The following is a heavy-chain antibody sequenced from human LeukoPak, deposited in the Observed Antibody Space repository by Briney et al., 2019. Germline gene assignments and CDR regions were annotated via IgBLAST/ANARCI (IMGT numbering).Heavy chain of an antibody. D-gene: IGHD2-15*01. CDR1: GFTFSSYS. V-gene: IGHV3-48*04. J-gene: IGHJ5*02. Sequence: GGSLRLSCAASGFTFSSYSMNWVRQAPGKGLEWVSYISSSSTIYYADSVKGRFTISRDNAKNSLYLQMNSLRAEDTAVYYCARDPTQYCSGGSCYRVSDWFDPWGQGTLVTVSS. CDR3: ARDPTQYCSGGSCYRVSDWFDP. CDR2: ISSSSTI.